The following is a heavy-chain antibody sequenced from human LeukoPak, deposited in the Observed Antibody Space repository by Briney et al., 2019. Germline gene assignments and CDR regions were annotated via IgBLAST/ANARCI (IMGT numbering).Heavy chain of an antibody. CDR2: IYYSGST. CDR1: GGSISSGGYY. V-gene: IGHV4-31*03. D-gene: IGHD3-9*01. CDR3: ASSLRYFDWLPLD. J-gene: IGHJ4*02. Sequence: SETLSLTCTVSGGSISSGGYYWSWLRQHPGKGLEWIGYIYYSGSTYYNPSLKSRVTISVDTSKNQFSLKLSSVTAADTAVYYCASSLRYFDWLPLDWGQGTLVTVSS.